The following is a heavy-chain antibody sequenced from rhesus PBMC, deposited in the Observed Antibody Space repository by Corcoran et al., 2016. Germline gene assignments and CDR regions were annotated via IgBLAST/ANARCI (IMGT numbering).Heavy chain of an antibody. CDR2: VDPEDGEA. J-gene: IGHJ4*01. V-gene: IGHV1-111*02. CDR3: ATDGIAADRDY. Sequence: EVPLVQSGAEVKKPRASVKISCKASGYTFTDYYLHWVRQAAGKGLEWMGRVDPEDGEAIHAQKVHDRVTTSVETSRDTAYMELSSLRAEDTVVYDCATDGIAADRDYWGQGVLVTVSS. D-gene: IGHD6-13*01. CDR1: GYTFTDYY.